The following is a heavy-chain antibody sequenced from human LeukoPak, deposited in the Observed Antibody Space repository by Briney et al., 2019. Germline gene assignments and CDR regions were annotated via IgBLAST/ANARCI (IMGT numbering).Heavy chain of an antibody. Sequence: SETLSLTCTVSGGSISSYYWSWIRQPPGKGLEWIGYIYYSGSTNYNPSLKSRVTISVDTSKNQFSLKLSSVTAADTAVYYCAASSWYGSFDYWGQGTLVTVSS. CDR2: IYYSGST. CDR3: AASSWYGSFDY. D-gene: IGHD6-13*01. J-gene: IGHJ4*02. V-gene: IGHV4-59*08. CDR1: GGSISSYY.